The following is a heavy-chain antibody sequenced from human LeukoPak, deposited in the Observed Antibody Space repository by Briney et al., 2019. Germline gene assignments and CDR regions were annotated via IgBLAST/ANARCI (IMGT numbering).Heavy chain of an antibody. J-gene: IGHJ4*02. CDR2: ISPSGGST. Sequence: PSVKVSCKAFGYTFTGYWMHWVRQAPGQGPEWMGVISPSGGSTIYAQKFKGRVTLTRDMSTSTDYLELSSLRSDDTAVYYCARDRELLDYWGQGTLVTVSS. CDR3: ARDRELLDY. D-gene: IGHD1-26*01. CDR1: GYTFTGYW. V-gene: IGHV1-46*01.